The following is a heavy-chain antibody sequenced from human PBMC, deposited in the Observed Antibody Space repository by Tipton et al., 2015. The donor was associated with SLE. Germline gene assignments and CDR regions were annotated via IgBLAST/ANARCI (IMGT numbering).Heavy chain of an antibody. CDR1: GGSISSSSHY. CDR3: ARHGTNGYCSGGSCSPGAWFDP. D-gene: IGHD2-15*01. V-gene: IGHV4-39*07. CDR2: AYYSGTT. Sequence: TLSLTCTVSGGSISSSSHYWGWIRQPPGKGLEWIGTAYYSGTTYYNPSLKSRVTISVDTSKNQFSLKLSSLTAADTAVYFCARHGTNGYCSGGSCSPGAWFDPWGQGTLVTVSS. J-gene: IGHJ5*02.